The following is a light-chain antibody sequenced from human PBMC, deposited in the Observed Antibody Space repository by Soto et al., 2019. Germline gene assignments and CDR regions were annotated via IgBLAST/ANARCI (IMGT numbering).Light chain of an antibody. CDR2: DTS. J-gene: IGKJ1*01. V-gene: IGKV3-20*01. CDR1: QTLSSSF. CDR3: QQYGYLGT. Sequence: EIVLTQSPGTLSLSPWERATLSCMTSQTLSSSFLAWYQQTPGQAPRLLIYDTSTRAIDIPDRFSGSGSGTDFTLTISRLEPEDFAVYYCQQYGYLGTFGQGTKVDIK.